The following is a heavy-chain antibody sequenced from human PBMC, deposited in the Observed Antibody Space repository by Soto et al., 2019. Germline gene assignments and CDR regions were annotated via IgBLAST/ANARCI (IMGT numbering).Heavy chain of an antibody. D-gene: IGHD2-15*01. CDR2: ISSSSSTI. J-gene: IGHJ4*02. CDR1: GFTFSSYS. V-gene: IGHV3-48*01. Sequence: PGVSLRLSCAASGFTFSSYSMNWVRQAPGKGLEWVSYISSSSSTIYYADSVKGRFTISRDNAKNSLYLQMNSLRAEDTAVYYCARPVDAVVVAPFDYWGQGTLVTVSS. CDR3: ARPVDAVVVAPFDY.